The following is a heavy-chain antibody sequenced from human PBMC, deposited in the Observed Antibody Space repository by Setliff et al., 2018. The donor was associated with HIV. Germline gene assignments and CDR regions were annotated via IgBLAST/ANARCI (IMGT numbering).Heavy chain of an antibody. CDR3: ARHGLRDYYDGSGYYVDY. J-gene: IGHJ4*02. CDR1: GDSISSYY. D-gene: IGHD3-22*01. V-gene: IGHV4-59*08. Sequence: PSETLSLTCTVSGDSISSYYWSWIRQPPGKGLEWIGYIYYSGSTNYNPSLKSRVTISVDTSKNQFSLKLSSVTAADTAVYYCARHGLRDYYDGSGYYVDYWGQGTLVTVSS. CDR2: IYYSGST.